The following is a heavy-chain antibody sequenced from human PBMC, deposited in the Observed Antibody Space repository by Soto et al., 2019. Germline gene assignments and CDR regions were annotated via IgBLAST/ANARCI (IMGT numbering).Heavy chain of an antibody. CDR3: ARGGSYYGY. J-gene: IGHJ4*02. D-gene: IGHD1-26*01. V-gene: IGHV4-59*01. CDR2: IYNSGTT. Sequence: QVQLRESGPGLVKPSETLSLTCTVSGDSISSGYWSWIRQPPGKGPEWIAYIYNSGTTNFNPSLKXRXTXXADTSKNQFSLKLRSVTAADTAVYYCARGGSYYGYWGQGTLVTVSS. CDR1: GDSISSGY.